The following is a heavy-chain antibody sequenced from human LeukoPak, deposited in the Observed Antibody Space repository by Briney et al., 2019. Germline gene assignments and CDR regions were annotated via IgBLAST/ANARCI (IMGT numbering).Heavy chain of an antibody. CDR1: GGSISSYY. CDR2: IYYGGST. J-gene: IGHJ4*02. V-gene: IGHV4-59*08. Sequence: SVTLSLTCTVSGGSISSYYWSWIRQAPGKGLEWIGYIYYGGSTNYNPSLKSRVTISVDTSKSQFSLKLSSVTAADTAVYYCARSGGSLDSSGPDYWGQGTVVTVSS. CDR3: ARSGGSLDSSGPDY. D-gene: IGHD3-22*01.